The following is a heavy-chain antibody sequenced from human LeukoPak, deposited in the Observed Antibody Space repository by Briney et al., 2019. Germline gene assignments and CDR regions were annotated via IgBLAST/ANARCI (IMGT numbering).Heavy chain of an antibody. CDR2: INPNSGGT. J-gene: IGHJ3*02. Sequence: ASVKVSCKASGYAFTGYYMHWVRQAPGQGLEWMGWINPNSGGTNYAQKFQGRVTMTRDTSISTAYMELSRLRSDDTAVYYCARRDPGYLLRGAFDIWGQGTMVTVSS. V-gene: IGHV1-2*02. CDR3: ARRDPGYLLRGAFDI. CDR1: GYAFTGYY. D-gene: IGHD3-10*01.